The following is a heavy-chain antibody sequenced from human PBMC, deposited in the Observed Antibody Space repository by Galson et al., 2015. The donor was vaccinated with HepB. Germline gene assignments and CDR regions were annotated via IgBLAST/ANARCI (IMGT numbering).Heavy chain of an antibody. CDR1: GGTFSSYT. V-gene: IGHV1-69*04. CDR2: IIPILGIA. J-gene: IGHJ5*02. D-gene: IGHD1-26*01. CDR3: ARELSNGVGATTDWFDP. Sequence: SVKVSCKASGGTFSSYTISWVRQAPGQGLEWMGRIIPILGIANYAQKFQGRVTITADKSTSTAYMELSSLRSEDTAVYYCARELSNGVGATTDWFDPWGQGTLVTVSS.